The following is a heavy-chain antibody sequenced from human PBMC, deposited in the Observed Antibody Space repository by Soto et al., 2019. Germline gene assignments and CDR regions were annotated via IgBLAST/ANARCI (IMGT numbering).Heavy chain of an antibody. D-gene: IGHD3-3*01. CDR2: IYQTGST. CDR1: NGSITSGNW. Sequence: PETLSLTCAVSNGSITSGNWWSWVRQPPGKGLEWIGDIYQTGSTDYNPSLRSRVIISVDKSKNNFSLSLSSVTAADTAVYFCARFWGALGPNADWFGPWGRGILVTGSA. CDR3: ARFWGALGPNADWFGP. V-gene: IGHV4-4*01. J-gene: IGHJ5*02.